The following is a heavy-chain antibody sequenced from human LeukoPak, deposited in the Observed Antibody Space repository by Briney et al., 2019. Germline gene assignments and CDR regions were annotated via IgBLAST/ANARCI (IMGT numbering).Heavy chain of an antibody. D-gene: IGHD3-10*01. CDR1: GFTFSSYA. CDR2: ISYDGSNK. J-gene: IGHJ4*02. Sequence: PGRSLRLSCAASGFTFSSYAMHWVRQAPGKGLEWVAVISYDGSNKYYADSVKGRFTISRDNSKNTLYLQMNSLRAEDTAAYYCARELSGSGSLSFDYWGQGTLATVSS. V-gene: IGHV3-30*04. CDR3: ARELSGSGSLSFDY.